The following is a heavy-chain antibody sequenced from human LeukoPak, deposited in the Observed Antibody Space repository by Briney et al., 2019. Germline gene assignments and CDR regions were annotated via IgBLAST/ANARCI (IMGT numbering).Heavy chain of an antibody. V-gene: IGHV4-39*01. D-gene: IGHD6-13*01. CDR3: ARHTTGPMYNSSWYYFDY. Sequence: SETLSLTCTVSGGSISSSSYYWGWIRQPPGKGLEWIGSIYYSGSTYYNPSLKSRVTISVDTSKNQFSLKLSSVTAADTAVYYCARHTTGPMYNSSWYYFDYWGQGTLVTVSS. CDR2: IYYSGST. CDR1: GGSISSSSYY. J-gene: IGHJ4*02.